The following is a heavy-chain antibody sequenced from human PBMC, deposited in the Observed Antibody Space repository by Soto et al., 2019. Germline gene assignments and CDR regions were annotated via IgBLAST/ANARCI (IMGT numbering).Heavy chain of an antibody. V-gene: IGHV4-4*07. J-gene: IGHJ5*02. CDR3: ARASIVGATSWFDP. Sequence: TLSLTCTVSGGSISSYYWSWIRQPAGKGLEWIGRIYTSGSTNYNPSLKSRVTVSVDTSKNQFSLKLSSVTAADTAVYYCARASIVGATSWFDPWGQGTLVTVS. CDR2: IYTSGST. CDR1: GGSISSYY. D-gene: IGHD1-26*01.